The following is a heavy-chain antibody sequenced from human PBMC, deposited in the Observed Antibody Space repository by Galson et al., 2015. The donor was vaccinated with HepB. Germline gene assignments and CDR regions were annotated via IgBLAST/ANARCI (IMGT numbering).Heavy chain of an antibody. V-gene: IGHV4-59*12. D-gene: IGHD6-13*01. CDR1: GGALSSYL. CDR2: INSRGST. J-gene: IGHJ4*02. Sequence: ETLSLTCTVSGGALSSYLWTWIRQPPGKGLEWVGYINSRGSTDYNPSFKSRVSISVDTSKKQFSLRLSSVTAEDTAVYYCAREDATITVAALEYWGPGGLVTVSS. CDR3: AREDATITVAALEY.